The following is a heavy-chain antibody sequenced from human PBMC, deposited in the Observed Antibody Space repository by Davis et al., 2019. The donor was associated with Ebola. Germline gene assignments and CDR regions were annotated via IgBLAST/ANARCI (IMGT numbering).Heavy chain of an antibody. D-gene: IGHD6-13*01. CDR1: GFTFSRNV. J-gene: IGHJ6*04. Sequence: GGSLRLSCVVSGFTFSRNVFHWVRQAPGKRLEWVATVPSDESNKFYADSVKGRFTISRDNSKNSLYLQMNSLRAEDTAVYYCARDQQLPPVHYYYGMDVWGKGTTVTVSS. V-gene: IGHV3-30*04. CDR2: VPSDESNK. CDR3: ARDQQLPPVHYYYGMDV.